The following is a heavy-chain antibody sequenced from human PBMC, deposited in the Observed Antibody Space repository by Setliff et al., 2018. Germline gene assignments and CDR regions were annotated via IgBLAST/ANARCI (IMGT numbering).Heavy chain of an antibody. CDR2: INPSGGST. J-gene: IGHJ3*02. D-gene: IGHD3-16*01. V-gene: IGHV1-46*01. CDR1: GYTFTSYY. CDR3: ARVLGMGAFDI. Sequence: ASVKVSCKASGYTFTSYYMHWVRQAPGQGLEWMGIINPSGGSTSYAQKFQGRVTMTTDTSTSTAYMELRSLRSDDTAVYYCARVLGMGAFDIWGQGTMVTVSS.